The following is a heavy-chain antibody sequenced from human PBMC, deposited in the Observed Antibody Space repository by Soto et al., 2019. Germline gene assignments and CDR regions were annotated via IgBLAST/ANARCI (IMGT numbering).Heavy chain of an antibody. CDR3: ARYRLKYKGYDGYDWPLED. CDR1: GFTFSAYW. V-gene: IGHV3-7*03. J-gene: IGHJ4*02. D-gene: IGHD5-12*01. CDR2: IKEDGSER. Sequence: GGSLRLSCGASGFTFSAYWMSWVRQAPGKGLEWVANIKEDGSERYYVDSVKGRFTISRDNAKKSLELQMNSLRAEDTAVYYCARYRLKYKGYDGYDWPLEDWGQGTLVTVSS.